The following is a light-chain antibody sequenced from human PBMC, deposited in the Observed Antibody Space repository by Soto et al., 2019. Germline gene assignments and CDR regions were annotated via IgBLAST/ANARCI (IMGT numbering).Light chain of an antibody. J-gene: IGKJ5*01. CDR3: QQCHATPLP. CDR2: GAT. CDR1: QARSNY. Sequence: DIQMTQSPSFLSASVGDRVTITCRASQARSNYSNWYQQRPGKAPNLLIFGATTLQSGVPLRFSGSGYGTDFTLTITTLQPEDVGIYYCQQCHATPLPFGQGTRLDI. V-gene: IGKV1-39*01.